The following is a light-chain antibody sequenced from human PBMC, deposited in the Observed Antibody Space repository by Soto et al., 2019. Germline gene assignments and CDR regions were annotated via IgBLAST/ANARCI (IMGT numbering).Light chain of an antibody. J-gene: IGKJ1*01. V-gene: IGKV1-6*01. CDR1: QAVRNT. Sequence: QMTQSPSSLSASVGDSLTLTCRASQAVRNTLAWYQQKPGEAPKLLIFAASNLQSGVPSRFSGSGSVTDFTLAITGLQPEDFATYYCLQYYNFSWTFGQGTKVDI. CDR2: AAS. CDR3: LQYYNFSWT.